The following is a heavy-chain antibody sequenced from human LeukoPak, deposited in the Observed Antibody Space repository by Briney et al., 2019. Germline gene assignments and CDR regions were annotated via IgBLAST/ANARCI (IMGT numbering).Heavy chain of an antibody. D-gene: IGHD1-26*01. Sequence: TSQTLSLTCTVSGGSISSGDYYWSWIRQPPGKGLEWIGYIYYSGSTYYNPSLKSRVTISVDTSKNQFSLKLSSVTAAGTAVYYCAREEGSYSLDYWGQGTLVTVSS. J-gene: IGHJ4*02. CDR1: GGSISSGDYY. V-gene: IGHV4-30-4*01. CDR3: AREEGSYSLDY. CDR2: IYYSGST.